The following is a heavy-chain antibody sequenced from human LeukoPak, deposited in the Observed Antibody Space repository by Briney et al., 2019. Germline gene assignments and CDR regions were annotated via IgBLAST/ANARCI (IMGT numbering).Heavy chain of an antibody. V-gene: IGHV4-34*01. CDR3: ARRINYYDSSGYRY. D-gene: IGHD3-22*01. CDR1: GGSFSGYY. CDR2: INHSGST. J-gene: IGHJ4*02. Sequence: ASETLSLTCAVYGGSFSGYYWSWIRQPPGKGLEWIGEINHSGSTNYNPSLKSRVTISVDTSKNQFSLKLSSVTAADTAVYYCARRINYYDSSGYRYWGQGTLVTVSS.